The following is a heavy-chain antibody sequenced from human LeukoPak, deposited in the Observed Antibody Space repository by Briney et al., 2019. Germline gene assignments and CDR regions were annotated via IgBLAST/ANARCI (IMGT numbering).Heavy chain of an antibody. J-gene: IGHJ5*02. D-gene: IGHD3-9*01. CDR2: INPNSGGT. Sequence: ASVKVSCKASGYTFTGYYMHWVRQAPRQGLEWMGWINPNSGGTNYAQKFQGRVTMTRDTSISTAYMELSRLRSDDTAGYSWAPLVRAKPDRGGLDPWGQGTLVTVSS. V-gene: IGHV1-2*02. CDR1: GYTFTGYY. CDR3: APLVRAKPDRGGLDP.